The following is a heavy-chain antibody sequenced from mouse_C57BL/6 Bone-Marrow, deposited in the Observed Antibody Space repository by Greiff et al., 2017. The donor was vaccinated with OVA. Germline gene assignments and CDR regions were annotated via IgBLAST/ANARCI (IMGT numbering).Heavy chain of an antibody. J-gene: IGHJ4*01. V-gene: IGHV1-62-2*01. CDR2: FYPGSGSI. D-gene: IGHD2-3*01. Sequence: VHLVESGAELVKPGASVKLSCKASGYTFTEYTIHWVKQRSGQGLEWIGWFYPGSGSIKYNEKFKDKATLTADKSSSTVYMELSRLTSEDSAVYFCARHEERGIYDGYYNYAMDYWGQGTSVTVSS. CDR1: GYTFTEYT. CDR3: ARHEERGIYDGYYNYAMDY.